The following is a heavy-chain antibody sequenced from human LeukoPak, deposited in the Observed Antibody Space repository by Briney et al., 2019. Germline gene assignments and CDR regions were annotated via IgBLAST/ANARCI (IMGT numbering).Heavy chain of an antibody. V-gene: IGHV3-7*01. CDR1: GFTFGSYW. Sequence: GGSLRLSCAASGFTFGSYWMSWVRQAPGKGLEWVANIKQDGSEKYYVDSVKGRFTISRDNAKNSLYLQMNSLRAEDTAVYYCASRRFLEWLSSPFDYWGQGTLVTVSS. D-gene: IGHD3-3*01. CDR3: ASRRFLEWLSSPFDY. CDR2: IKQDGSEK. J-gene: IGHJ4*02.